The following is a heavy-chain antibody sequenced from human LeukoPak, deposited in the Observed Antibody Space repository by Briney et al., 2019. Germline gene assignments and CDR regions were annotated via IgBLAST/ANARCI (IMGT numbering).Heavy chain of an antibody. CDR3: ARGPGCISTTCPYYFDY. V-gene: IGHV1-8*03. CDR2: MNPNSGNI. J-gene: IGHJ4*02. Sequence: ASVKVSCKASGYTFTSYDINWVRQATGQGLEWMGWMNPNSGNIGYAQKFQGRATITRNTSISTAYMELSSLRSEDTAVYYCARGPGCISTTCPYYFDYWGQGTLVTVSS. CDR1: GYTFTSYD. D-gene: IGHD2-2*01.